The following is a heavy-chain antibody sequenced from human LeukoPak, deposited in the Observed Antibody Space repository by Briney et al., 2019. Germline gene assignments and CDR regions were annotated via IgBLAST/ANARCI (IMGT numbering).Heavy chain of an antibody. J-gene: IGHJ5*02. V-gene: IGHV4-59*12. CDR2: IYYSGST. D-gene: IGHD3-9*01. Sequence: PSETLSLTCTVSGGSISSYYWSWIRQPPGKGLEWIGYIYYSGSTNYNPSLKSRVTISVDTSKNQFSLKLSSVTAADTAVYYCARGKPLRYSWFDPWGQGTLVTVSS. CDR3: ARGKPLRYSWFDP. CDR1: GGSISSYY.